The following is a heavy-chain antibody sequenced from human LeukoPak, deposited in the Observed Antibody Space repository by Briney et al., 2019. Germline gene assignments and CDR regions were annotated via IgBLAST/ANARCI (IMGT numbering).Heavy chain of an antibody. D-gene: IGHD3-3*01. V-gene: IGHV4-30-2*01. Sequence: LPRTLSLTCTVSGGSISSGGYYWTWIRQPPGEDLEWIGYIYHSGSTYYNPSLKSRVTISVDTSRNQFSLKLSSVTAADTAVYYCARVYNDFWNYYYMDVWGEGTTVTVSS. J-gene: IGHJ6*03. CDR2: IYHSGST. CDR1: GGSISSGGYY. CDR3: ARVYNDFWNYYYMDV.